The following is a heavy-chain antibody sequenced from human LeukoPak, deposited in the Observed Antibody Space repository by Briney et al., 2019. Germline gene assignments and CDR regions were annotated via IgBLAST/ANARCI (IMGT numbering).Heavy chain of an antibody. CDR2: ISSSGSTI. CDR3: ARGLWAGFQH. CDR1: GFTFSSYE. J-gene: IGHJ1*01. V-gene: IGHV3-48*03. Sequence: GGSLRLSCAASGFTFSSYEMNWARQAPGKGLEWVSYISSSGSTIYYADSVKGRFTISRDNAKNSLYLQMNSLRAEDTAVYYCARGLWAGFQHWGQGTLVTVSS. D-gene: IGHD2/OR15-2a*01.